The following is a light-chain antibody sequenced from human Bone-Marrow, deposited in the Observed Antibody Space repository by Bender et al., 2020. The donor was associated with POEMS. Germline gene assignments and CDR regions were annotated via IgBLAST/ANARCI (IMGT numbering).Light chain of an antibody. CDR3: SSYAGSNTFL. CDR2: EDN. J-gene: IGLJ1*01. CDR1: SSDVGSYNL. V-gene: IGLV2-23*02. Sequence: QYALTQPAAVSGSPGQSITIPCTGTSSDVGSYNLVSWYQHHPGKAPKLMIYEDNERPSGVSNRFSGSKSGNTASLTISGLQAEDEGDYYCSSYAGSNTFLFGTGTKVTVL.